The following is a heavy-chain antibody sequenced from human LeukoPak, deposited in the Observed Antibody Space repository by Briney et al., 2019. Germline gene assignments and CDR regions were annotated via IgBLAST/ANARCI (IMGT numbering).Heavy chain of an antibody. CDR3: AKGTQLLMVYAIDFDY. CDR2: IRSEAKSYAT. J-gene: IGHJ4*02. D-gene: IGHD2-8*01. Sequence: GGSLRLSCAASGFTFSGSAMHWVRQASGKGLEWVGQIRSEAKSYATAYAASVKGRFTISRDDSKNTAYLQMSSLQTEDTAVYYCAKGTQLLMVYAIDFDYWGQGTLVTVSS. V-gene: IGHV3-73*01. CDR1: GFTFSGSA.